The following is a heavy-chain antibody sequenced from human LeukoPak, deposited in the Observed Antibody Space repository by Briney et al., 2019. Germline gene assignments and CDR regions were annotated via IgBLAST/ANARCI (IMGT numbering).Heavy chain of an antibody. Sequence: GGSLRLSCAASGFTFSSYWMSWVRQAPGKGLEWVANIKQDGSEKYYVDSVKGRFTISRDNAKNSLYLQMNSLRAEDTAVYYCARYYVWGSYRFDYWGQGTLVTVSS. CDR1: GFTFSSYW. D-gene: IGHD3-16*02. CDR2: IKQDGSEK. J-gene: IGHJ4*02. CDR3: ARYYVWGSYRFDY. V-gene: IGHV3-7*01.